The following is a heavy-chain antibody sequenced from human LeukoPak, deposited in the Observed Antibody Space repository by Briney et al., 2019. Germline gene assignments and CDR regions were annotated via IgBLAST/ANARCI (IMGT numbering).Heavy chain of an antibody. CDR2: INHSGST. CDR3: ARGGVLLGIDY. J-gene: IGHJ4*02. CDR1: GGSFSGYY. D-gene: IGHD2-8*02. V-gene: IGHV4-34*01. Sequence: SETLSLTCAVYGGSFSGYYWSWIRQPPGKGLEWIGEINHSGSTNYNPSLKSRVIISVDTSKSQFSLKLSSVTAADTAVYYCARGGVLLGIDYWGQGTLVTVSS.